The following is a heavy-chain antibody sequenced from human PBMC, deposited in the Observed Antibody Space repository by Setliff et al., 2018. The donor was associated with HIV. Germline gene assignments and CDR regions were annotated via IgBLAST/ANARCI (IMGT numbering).Heavy chain of an antibody. D-gene: IGHD3-3*01. J-gene: IGHJ4*02. CDR1: GVSISNYY. V-gene: IGHV4-59*01. Sequence: SETLSLTCTVSGVSISNYYWSWIRQPPGKGLEWIGYMYYSGNTNYSPSLKSRVTISVDTSKSQFSLRLNSVTAADTAVYYCARDQSDWFYWGQGTLVTVSS. CDR3: ARDQSDWFY. CDR2: MYYSGNT.